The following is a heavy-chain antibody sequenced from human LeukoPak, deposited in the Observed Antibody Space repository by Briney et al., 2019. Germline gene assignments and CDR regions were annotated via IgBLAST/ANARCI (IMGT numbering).Heavy chain of an antibody. Sequence: PGGSLRLSCAASGFTFSNYWMNWVRQAPGKGLEWVANMNRNGSEKYYVDSVKGRFTISRDSAKNSLYLQMNSLRAEDTAVYYCARDYGDYWGQGTLVTVSS. V-gene: IGHV3-7*01. CDR2: MNRNGSEK. CDR3: ARDYGDY. CDR1: GFTFSNYW. J-gene: IGHJ4*02. D-gene: IGHD4-17*01.